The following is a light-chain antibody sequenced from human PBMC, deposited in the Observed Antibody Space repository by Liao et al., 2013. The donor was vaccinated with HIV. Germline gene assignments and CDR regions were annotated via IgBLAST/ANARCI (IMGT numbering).Light chain of an antibody. CDR2: YDS. V-gene: IGLV3-21*01. CDR1: NVGSKS. Sequence: ELTQPPSVSVAPGKTASITCGGNNVGSKSVHWYQQKPGQAPVLVIYYDSDRPSGIPERFSGSRSGNTATLTISRVEAGDEADYYCQVWDSSSDHYVFGTGTKVTVL. J-gene: IGLJ1*01. CDR3: QVWDSSSDHYV.